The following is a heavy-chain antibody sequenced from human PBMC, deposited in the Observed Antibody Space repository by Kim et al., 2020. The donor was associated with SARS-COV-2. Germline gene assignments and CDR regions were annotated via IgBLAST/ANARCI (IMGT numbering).Heavy chain of an antibody. CDR1: GGSISSSSYY. D-gene: IGHD2-15*01. CDR3: ARLLGCSGGSCYFQH. V-gene: IGHV4-39*01. Sequence: SETLSLTCTVSGGSISSSSYYWGWIRQPPGKGLEWIGSIYYSGSTYYNPSLKSRVTISVDTSKNQFSLKLSSVTAADTAVYYCARLLGCSGGSCYFQHWG. CDR2: IYYSGST. J-gene: IGHJ1*01.